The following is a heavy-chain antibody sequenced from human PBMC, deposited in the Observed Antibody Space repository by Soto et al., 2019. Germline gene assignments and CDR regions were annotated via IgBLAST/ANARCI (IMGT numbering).Heavy chain of an antibody. D-gene: IGHD3-3*01. CDR1: GFTFSSYG. CDR3: AKDSHLLSGYFT. V-gene: IGHV3-30*18. CDR2: ISYDGSNK. J-gene: IGHJ4*02. Sequence: QVQLVESGGGVVQPGRSLRLSCAASGFTFSSYGMHWVRQAPGKGLEWVAVISYDGSNKYYADSVKGRFTISRDNSKNTLYLQMNNLRAEDTAVYYCAKDSHLLSGYFTWGQGTLVTVSS.